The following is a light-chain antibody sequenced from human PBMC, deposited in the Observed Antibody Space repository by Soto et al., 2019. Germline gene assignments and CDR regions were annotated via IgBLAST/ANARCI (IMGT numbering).Light chain of an antibody. Sequence: DIQMTQSPSTLSASVGDRVTITCRASQSISSWLAWYQQKPGKAPKLLIYKASSLESGVPSRFSGSGSGTEFTLTISSLQPDDFATYYCQPYNSLYTVGQGTKLEIK. CDR1: QSISSW. CDR3: QPYNSLYT. J-gene: IGKJ2*01. CDR2: KAS. V-gene: IGKV1-5*03.